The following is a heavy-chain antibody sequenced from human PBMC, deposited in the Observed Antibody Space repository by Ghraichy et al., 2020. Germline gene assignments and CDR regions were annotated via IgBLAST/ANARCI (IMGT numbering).Heavy chain of an antibody. V-gene: IGHV3-30*03. CDR2: ISYDGSNK. Sequence: GGSLRLSCAASGFTFSSYGMHWVRQAPGKGLEWVAVISYDGSNKYYADSVKGRFTISRDNSKNTLYLQMNSLRAEDTAVYYCARAHRGYGMDVWGQGTTVTVSS. CDR1: GFTFSSYG. CDR3: ARAHRGYGMDV. J-gene: IGHJ6*02.